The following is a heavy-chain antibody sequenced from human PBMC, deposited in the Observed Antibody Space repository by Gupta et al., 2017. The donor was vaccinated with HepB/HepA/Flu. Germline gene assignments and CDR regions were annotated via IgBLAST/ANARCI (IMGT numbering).Heavy chain of an antibody. CDR3: ARVDRQDSFDY. CDR1: GFNFNSYA. D-gene: IGHD2-2*03. CDR2: ISYDGSNK. V-gene: IGHV3-30-3*01. Sequence: QVQLVESGGRVVQPGRSLRLSCAASGFNFNSYAMHWVRQAPGKGLEWVAVISYDGSNKYYADSVKGRFTISRDNSKNTLYLQMNSLRAEDTAVYYCARVDRQDSFDYWGQGTLVTVSS. J-gene: IGHJ4*02.